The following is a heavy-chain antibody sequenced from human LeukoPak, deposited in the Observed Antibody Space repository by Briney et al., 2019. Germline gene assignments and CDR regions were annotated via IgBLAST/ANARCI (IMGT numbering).Heavy chain of an antibody. D-gene: IGHD2-21*01. CDR2: IYYSGST. CDR3: ARGRIASGAYYYYMDV. CDR1: GDSLSSSSSY. V-gene: IGHV4-39*01. Sequence: PSETLSLTCTVSGDSLSSSSSYWGWIRQPPGEGLEWIGSIYYSGSTYYNPSLKSRVTISVDTSKNQFSLKLSSVTAADTAVYYCARGRIASGAYYYYMDVWGKGTTVTVSS. J-gene: IGHJ6*03.